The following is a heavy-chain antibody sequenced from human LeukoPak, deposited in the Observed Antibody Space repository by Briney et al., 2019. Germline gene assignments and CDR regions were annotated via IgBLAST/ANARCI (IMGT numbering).Heavy chain of an antibody. D-gene: IGHD2-21*02. CDR1: GFTFSSYS. CDR2: ISSSSSYI. J-gene: IGHJ3*02. Sequence: GSLRLSCAASGFTFSSYSMNWVRQAPGKGLEWVSSISSSSSYIYYADSVKGRFTISRDNAKNSLYLQMNSPRAEDTAVYYCARDRTPSIVVVTAIAYAFDIWGQGTMVTVSS. CDR3: ARDRTPSIVVVTAIAYAFDI. V-gene: IGHV3-21*01.